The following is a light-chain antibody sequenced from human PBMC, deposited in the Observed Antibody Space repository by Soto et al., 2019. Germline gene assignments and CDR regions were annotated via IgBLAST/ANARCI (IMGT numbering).Light chain of an antibody. Sequence: DIQMTQSPSTLSASVGDRVTITCRASQSISSWLAWYQQKPGKAPKLLIYDASSLESGVPSRFSGSGSGTEFTLTTSSLQPHDFATYYCQHYNSYSWTFGQGTKVQIK. CDR1: QSISSW. V-gene: IGKV1-5*01. CDR3: QHYNSYSWT. J-gene: IGKJ1*01. CDR2: DAS.